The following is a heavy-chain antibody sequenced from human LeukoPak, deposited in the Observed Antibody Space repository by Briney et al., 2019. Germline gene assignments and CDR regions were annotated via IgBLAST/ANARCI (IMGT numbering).Heavy chain of an antibody. CDR1: GGSISSNNW. D-gene: IGHD3-22*01. V-gene: IGHV4-4*02. CDR2: ISHSGRT. J-gene: IGHJ4*02. CDR3: TMGYDSSPPY. Sequence: PSGTLSLTCAVSGGSISSNNWWSWVRQPPGKGLEWIGEISHSGRTNYNPSLKSRVTISLDTSKNQFSLKLSSVTAADTAVYFCTMGYDSSPPYWGQGPLVTVSS.